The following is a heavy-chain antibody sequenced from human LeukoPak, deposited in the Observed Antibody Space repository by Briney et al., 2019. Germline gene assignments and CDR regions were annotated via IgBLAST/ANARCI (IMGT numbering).Heavy chain of an antibody. D-gene: IGHD3-3*01. CDR1: GFTFSDYY. CDR3: ARFSDFWSGRDY. Sequence: GGSLRLSCAASGFTFSDYYMSWIRQAPGKGLEWVSYISSSSSYTNYADSVKGRFTISRDNAKNPLYLQMNSLRAEDTAVYYCARFSDFWSGRDYWGQGTLVTVSS. J-gene: IGHJ4*02. CDR2: ISSSSSYT. V-gene: IGHV3-11*06.